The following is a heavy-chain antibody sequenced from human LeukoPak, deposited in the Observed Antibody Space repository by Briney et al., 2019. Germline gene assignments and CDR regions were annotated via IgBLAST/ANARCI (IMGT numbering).Heavy chain of an antibody. J-gene: IGHJ4*02. V-gene: IGHV3-23*01. Sequence: GGSLRLSCAASGFTFSSSAMSWVRQAPGKGLEWVSDINSSGYSTYYADSVRGRFIISRDNSRNTLSLQMNSLRAEDTAIYYCAKDVMRCRGGCIWGQGTLVTVSS. D-gene: IGHD2-15*01. CDR1: GFTFSSSA. CDR3: AKDVMRCRGGCI. CDR2: INSSGYST.